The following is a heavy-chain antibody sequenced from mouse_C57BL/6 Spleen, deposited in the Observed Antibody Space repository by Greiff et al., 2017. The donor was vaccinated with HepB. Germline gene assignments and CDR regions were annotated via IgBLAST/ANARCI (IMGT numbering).Heavy chain of an antibody. D-gene: IGHD1-1*01. V-gene: IGHV8-8*01. CDR1: GFSLSTFGMG. Sequence: QVQLKQSGPGILQPSQTLSLTCSFSGFSLSTFGMGVGWIRQPSGKGLEWLAHIWWDDDKYYNPALKSRLTISKDTSKNQVFLKIANVDTADTATYYCARIITTVVAIKGYFDYWGQGTTLTVSS. J-gene: IGHJ2*01. CDR2: IWWDDDK. CDR3: ARIITTVVAIKGYFDY.